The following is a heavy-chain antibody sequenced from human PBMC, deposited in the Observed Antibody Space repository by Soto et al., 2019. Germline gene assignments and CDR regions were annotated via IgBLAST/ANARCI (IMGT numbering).Heavy chain of an antibody. D-gene: IGHD3-3*01. CDR2: INPDSGGT. CDR1: GYTCTGYD. J-gene: IGHJ5*02. V-gene: IGHV1-2*02. Sequence: QVQLVQSGAEVKKPVASVKVACQASGYTCTGYDMHWVRQAPGQGLEWMGWINPDSGGTNYAQKFQGRVTMTRDTYISTDYMELSRLRSDDTAVYYCARYSVIVGVVTADNWFEPWGQGTLVTVSS. CDR3: ARYSVIVGVVTADNWFEP.